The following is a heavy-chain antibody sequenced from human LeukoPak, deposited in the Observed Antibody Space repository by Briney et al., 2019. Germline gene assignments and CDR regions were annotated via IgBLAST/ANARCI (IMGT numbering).Heavy chain of an antibody. D-gene: IGHD5-12*01. CDR2: IYYSGST. CDR1: GGSISSYY. Sequence: PSETLSLTCTVSGGSISSYYWSWIRQLPGKGLEWIGYIYYSGSTNYNPSLKSRVTISVDTSKNQFSLKLSFVTAADTAVYYCAREATRGYSGYDWKFDYWGQGTLVTVSS. J-gene: IGHJ4*02. CDR3: AREATRGYSGYDWKFDY. V-gene: IGHV4-59*01.